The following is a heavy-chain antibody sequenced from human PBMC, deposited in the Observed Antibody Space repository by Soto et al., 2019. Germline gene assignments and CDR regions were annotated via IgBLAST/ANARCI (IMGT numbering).Heavy chain of an antibody. J-gene: IGHJ4*02. CDR2: ISYDGSNK. V-gene: IGHV3-30-3*01. D-gene: IGHD6-19*01. CDR3: ARDYEQGDSYSSGWYPNFDY. Sequence: PGGSLRLSCAASGFTFSSYAMHWVRQAPGKGLEWVTVISYDGSNKYYADSVKGRFTISRDNSKNTLYLQMNSLRAEDTAVYYCARDYEQGDSYSSGWYPNFDYWGQGTLVTVSS. CDR1: GFTFSSYA.